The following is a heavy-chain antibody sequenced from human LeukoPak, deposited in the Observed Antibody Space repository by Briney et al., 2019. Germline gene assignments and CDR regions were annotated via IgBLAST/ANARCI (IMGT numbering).Heavy chain of an antibody. J-gene: IGHJ6*02. CDR2: IYYSGST. CDR1: SGSISSGGYY. Sequence: SQTLSLTCTVSSGSISSGGYYWSWIRQHPGKGLEWIGYIYYSGSTYYNPSLKSRVTVSVDTSKNQFSLKLSSVTAADTAVYYCARGDVVVTLYGMDVWGQGTTVTVSS. D-gene: IGHD2-21*02. V-gene: IGHV4-30-4*08. CDR3: ARGDVVVTLYGMDV.